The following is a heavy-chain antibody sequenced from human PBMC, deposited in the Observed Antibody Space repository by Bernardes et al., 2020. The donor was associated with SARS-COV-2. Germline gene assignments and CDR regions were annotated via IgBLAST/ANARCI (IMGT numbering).Heavy chain of an antibody. Sequence: GGSLRLSCAASGFTFDDSAMHWVRQAPGPGLEWVSGISWNSGSLGYADSVKGRFTISRDNAKNSLYLQMNSLRAEDTALYYCAKDTRITMVRGVGDYYGMDVWGQGTTVTVSS. D-gene: IGHD3-10*01. CDR1: GFTFDDSA. CDR3: AKDTRITMVRGVGDYYGMDV. CDR2: ISWNSGSL. J-gene: IGHJ6*02. V-gene: IGHV3-9*01.